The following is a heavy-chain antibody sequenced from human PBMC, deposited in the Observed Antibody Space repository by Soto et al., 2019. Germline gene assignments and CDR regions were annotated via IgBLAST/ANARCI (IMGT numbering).Heavy chain of an antibody. CDR1: GFPFTNYA. Sequence: GSLRLSCAASGFPFTNYAMSWVRQAPGKGLEWVSGISASGRDTYYADSVKDRFTISRDGSKSTLYLQMNSLRAEDTAIYYCAKGKTSGWYYFDSWGQGALVTVS. CDR2: ISASGRDT. CDR3: AKGKTSGWYYFDS. V-gene: IGHV3-23*01. D-gene: IGHD6-19*01. J-gene: IGHJ4*02.